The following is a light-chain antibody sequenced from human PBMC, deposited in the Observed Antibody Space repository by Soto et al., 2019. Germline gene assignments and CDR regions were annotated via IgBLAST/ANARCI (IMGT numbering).Light chain of an antibody. CDR3: QQYHSYSWT. CDR1: QSISNW. J-gene: IGKJ1*01. V-gene: IGKV1-5*01. Sequence: IQMTQSPSTLSASVGDRVTITCRASQSISNWLAWYQQKPGKAPNLLIFDASSLESGAPSRFSGSGSGTEFTLTISSLQPDDFATYYCQQYHSYSWTFGQGAKVDIK. CDR2: DAS.